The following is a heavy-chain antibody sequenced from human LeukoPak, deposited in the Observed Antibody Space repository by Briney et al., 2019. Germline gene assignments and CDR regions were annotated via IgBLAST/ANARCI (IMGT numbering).Heavy chain of an antibody. Sequence: SETLSLTCTVSGGSISSYYWSWIRQPPGKGLEWIGYIYHTGSTTYNPSLKSRVTISLDRAKNQLSLKLSSVTAADTAVYYCAGDVGSGSYRFDYWGQGTLVTVSS. CDR3: AGDVGSGSYRFDY. J-gene: IGHJ4*02. CDR1: GGSISSYY. CDR2: IYHTGST. D-gene: IGHD3-10*01. V-gene: IGHV4-59*12.